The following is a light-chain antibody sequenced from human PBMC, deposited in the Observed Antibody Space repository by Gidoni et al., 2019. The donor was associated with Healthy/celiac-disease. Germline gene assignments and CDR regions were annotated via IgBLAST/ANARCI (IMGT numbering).Light chain of an antibody. CDR2: QYS. CDR1: KFGDKY. Sequence: SSALTHPPSVSVSPAQTASITCSGDKFGDKYACWDQQKPGQSPVLVIDQYSKRPSAIPERFSGSNSGNTATLTISGTQAMDEAYYYCHAWYSSHMVFGGGTKLTVL. V-gene: IGLV3-1*01. CDR3: HAWYSSHMV. J-gene: IGLJ2*01.